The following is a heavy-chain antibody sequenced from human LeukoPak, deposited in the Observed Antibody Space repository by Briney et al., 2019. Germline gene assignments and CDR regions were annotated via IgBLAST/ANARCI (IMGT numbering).Heavy chain of an antibody. CDR2: INPNSGGT. V-gene: IGHV1-18*01. CDR3: ARGGGATSD. CDR1: GGTFSSYA. Sequence: ASVKVSCKASGGTFSSYAISWVRQAPGQGLEWMGWINPNSGGTNYAQKLQGRVTMTTDTSTSTAYMELRSLRSDDTAVYYCARGGGATSDWGQGTLVTVSS. D-gene: IGHD1-26*01. J-gene: IGHJ4*02.